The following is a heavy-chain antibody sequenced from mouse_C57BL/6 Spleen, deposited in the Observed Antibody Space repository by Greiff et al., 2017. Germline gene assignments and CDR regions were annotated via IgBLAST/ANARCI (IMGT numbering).Heavy chain of an antibody. J-gene: IGHJ3*01. Sequence: QVQLQQSGPELVKPGASVKISCKASGYAFSSSWMNWVKQRPGKGLEWIGRIYPGDGDTNYNGKFKGKATLTADKSSSTAYMQLSSLTSEDSAVYFCARQEEGFAYWGQGTLVTVSA. V-gene: IGHV1-82*01. CDR3: ARQEEGFAY. CDR1: GYAFSSSW. CDR2: IYPGDGDT.